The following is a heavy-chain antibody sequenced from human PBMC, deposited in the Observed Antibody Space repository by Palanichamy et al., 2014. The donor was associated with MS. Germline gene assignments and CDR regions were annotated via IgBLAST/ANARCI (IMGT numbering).Heavy chain of an antibody. V-gene: IGHV6-1*01. CDR1: GDSVSSNSAA. Sequence: QQSGPGLVRSSQTLSLTCAISGDSVSSNSAAWNWIRQSPSRGLEWLGRTYYRSKWYNDYAISVKSRITINPDTSKNQFSLQLNSVTPEDTAVYYCARGPAAAGTSDYYYMDVWGKGTTVTVSS. CDR2: TYYRSKWYN. D-gene: IGHD6-13*01. J-gene: IGHJ6*03. CDR3: ARGPAAAGTSDYYYMDV.